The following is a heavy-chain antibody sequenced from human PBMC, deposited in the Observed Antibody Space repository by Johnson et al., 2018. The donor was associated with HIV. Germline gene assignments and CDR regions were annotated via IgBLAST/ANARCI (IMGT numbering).Heavy chain of an antibody. CDR3: ASVDILPGYFDAFDI. V-gene: IGHV3-66*01. CDR2: IHSGGST. CDR1: EFTFSSYA. Sequence: VQLVESGGGVVQPGRSLRLSCAASEFTFSSYAMHWVRQAPGKGMEWVSVIHSGGSTYYADSVKGRFTISRDNSKNTLYLQMNRLRAEVTAVYYCASVDILPGYFDAFDIWGQGTMFTVSS. D-gene: IGHD3-9*01. J-gene: IGHJ3*02.